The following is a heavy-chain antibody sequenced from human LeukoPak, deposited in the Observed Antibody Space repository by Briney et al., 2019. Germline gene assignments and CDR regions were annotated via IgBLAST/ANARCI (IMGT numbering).Heavy chain of an antibody. CDR3: ATSAGYGATFDY. D-gene: IGHD6-13*01. J-gene: IGHJ4*02. V-gene: IGHV1-8*01. CDR1: GYIFTNYD. Sequence: ASVKVSCKASGYIFTNYDINWVRQATGQGLEWMGWMNPNSGNTGYTQNFQGRVTMTRDTSITTAYMELRNLRSEDTAVYYCATSAGYGATFDYWGQGTLVTVSS. CDR2: MNPNSGNT.